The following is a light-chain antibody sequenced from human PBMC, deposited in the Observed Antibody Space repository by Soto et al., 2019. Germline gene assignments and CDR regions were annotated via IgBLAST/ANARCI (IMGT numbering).Light chain of an antibody. CDR3: QQFYRYPLT. CDR1: QDVSIY. CDR2: ATS. V-gene: IGKV1-8*01. J-gene: IGKJ3*01. Sequence: AILMTQSPSSLSASPGDRVTITCRASQDVSIYLAWYQQKPGKATKLLISATSTLQNGVPSRFSGSGSATDFTLTISSLQSEDFATYCCQQFYRYPLTFGPGTKVDVK.